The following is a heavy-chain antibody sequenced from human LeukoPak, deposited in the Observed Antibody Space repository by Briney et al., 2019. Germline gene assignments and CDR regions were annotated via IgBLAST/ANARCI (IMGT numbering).Heavy chain of an antibody. J-gene: IGHJ4*02. CDR1: GFTLSRYS. CDR2: ISSSSSYI. V-gene: IGHV3-21*01. Sequence: GGSLRLSCAASGFTLSRYSMNWVRQAPGKGLEWVSFISSSSSYIYYADSVKGRFTISRDNAKNSLYLQMNSLRAEDTAVYYCARASAGTNYWGQGTLVTVSS. D-gene: IGHD6-19*01. CDR3: ARASAGTNY.